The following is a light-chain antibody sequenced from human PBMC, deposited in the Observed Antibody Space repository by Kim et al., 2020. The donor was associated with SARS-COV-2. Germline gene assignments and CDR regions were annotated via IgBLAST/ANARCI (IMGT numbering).Light chain of an antibody. Sequence: LTQPPSVSGFPGQSVTISCTGTSSDVGSYNSVSWYQQPPGTAPKLLIYEVSHRPSGVPDRFSGSKSGNTASLTISGLQAEDEADYYCSSYTSSSPLGVFGTGTKVTVL. V-gene: IGLV2-18*02. CDR1: SSDVGSYNS. CDR2: EVS. J-gene: IGLJ1*01. CDR3: SSYTSSSPLGV.